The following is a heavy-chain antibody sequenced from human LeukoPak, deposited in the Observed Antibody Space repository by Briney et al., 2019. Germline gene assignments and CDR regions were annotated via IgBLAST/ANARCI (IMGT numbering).Heavy chain of an antibody. Sequence: ASVKVSCKASGYTFTSYDINWVRQATGQELEWMGWMNPNSGNTGYAQKFQGRVTMTRNTSISTAYMELSSLRSEDTAVYYCARGLDEYWVYGMDVWGQGTTVTVSS. CDR1: GYTFTSYD. J-gene: IGHJ6*02. V-gene: IGHV1-8*01. D-gene: IGHD2-15*01. CDR3: ARGLDEYWVYGMDV. CDR2: MNPNSGNT.